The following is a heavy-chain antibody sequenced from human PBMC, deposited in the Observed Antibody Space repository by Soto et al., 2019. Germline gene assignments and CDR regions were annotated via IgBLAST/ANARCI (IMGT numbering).Heavy chain of an antibody. CDR1: GYTFTSYG. V-gene: IGHV1-18*01. Sequence: ASVKVSCKASGYTFTSYGISWVRQAPGQGLEWMGWISAYNGNTNYAQKLQGRVTMTTDTSTSTAYMELRSLRSDDTAVYYCARAGPEYYDFWSGYELSWGQGTLVTVSS. D-gene: IGHD3-3*01. CDR2: ISAYNGNT. J-gene: IGHJ4*02. CDR3: ARAGPEYYDFWSGYELS.